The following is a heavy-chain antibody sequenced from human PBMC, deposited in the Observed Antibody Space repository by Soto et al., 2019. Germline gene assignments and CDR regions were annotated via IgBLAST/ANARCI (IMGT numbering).Heavy chain of an antibody. V-gene: IGHV1-69*13. D-gene: IGHD3-10*01. CDR3: ARDGDGSGSYFPQALDY. CDR1: GGTFSSYA. J-gene: IGHJ4*02. CDR2: IIPIFGTA. Sequence: VASVKVSCKASGGTFSSYAISWVRQAPGQGLEWMGGIIPIFGTANYAQKFQGRVTITADESTSTAYMELSSLRSEDTAVYYCARDGDGSGSYFPQALDYWGQGTLVTVSS.